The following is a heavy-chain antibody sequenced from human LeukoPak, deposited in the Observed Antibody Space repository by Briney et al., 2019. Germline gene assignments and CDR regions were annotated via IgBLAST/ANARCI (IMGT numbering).Heavy chain of an antibody. J-gene: IGHJ4*02. CDR3: AREISGERTYYFDY. V-gene: IGHV3-11*01. CDR1: GFTFSDYY. D-gene: IGHD1-26*01. Sequence: GGSLRLSCAASGFTFSDYYMSWIRQAPGKGLEWVSYISSSGSTIYYADSVKGRFTISMDNAKNSLYLQMNSLRAEDTAVYYCAREISGERTYYFDYWGQGTLVTVSS. CDR2: ISSSGSTI.